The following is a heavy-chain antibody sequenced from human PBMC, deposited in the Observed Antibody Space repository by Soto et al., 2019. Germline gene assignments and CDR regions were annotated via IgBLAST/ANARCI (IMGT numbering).Heavy chain of an antibody. CDR2: INHSGST. V-gene: IGHV4-34*01. CDR1: GGSFSCYY. Sequence: SETLSLTCAVYGGSFSCYYWSWIRQPPGKGLEWIGEINHSGSTNYNPSLKSRVTISVDTSKNQFSLKLSSVTAADTAVYYCARVSYYGSGSYYTLYSYYYYGMDVWGQGTTVTVSS. D-gene: IGHD3-10*01. J-gene: IGHJ6*02. CDR3: ARVSYYGSGSYYTLYSYYYYGMDV.